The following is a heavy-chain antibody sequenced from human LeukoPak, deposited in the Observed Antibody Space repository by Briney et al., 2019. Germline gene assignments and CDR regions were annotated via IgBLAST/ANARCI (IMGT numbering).Heavy chain of an antibody. J-gene: IGHJ4*02. CDR2: IDPSDSYS. CDR1: GYSFTNYG. Sequence: GESLKISCKGSGYSFTNYGISWVRQMPGKGLEWMERIDPSDSYSNYGPSFQGHVTISADRSISTDYLQWRSLKASDTAMYYCARQLDYYDKRDYWGQGTLVTVAS. CDR3: ARQLDYYDKRDY. V-gene: IGHV5-10-1*01. D-gene: IGHD3-22*01.